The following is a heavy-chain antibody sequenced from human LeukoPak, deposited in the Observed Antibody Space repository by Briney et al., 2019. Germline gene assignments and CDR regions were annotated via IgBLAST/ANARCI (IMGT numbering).Heavy chain of an antibody. CDR3: AKAPIAAVDRGYFDF. Sequence: PGGSLRLSCAASGFTFSSYAMNWVRLAPGKGLECVSIISGSGGSIDYADSVKGRFTISRDNSKNTLYLQMNSLRAEDTAVYFCAKAPIAAVDRGYFDFWGQGALVTVSS. D-gene: IGHD6-13*01. CDR1: GFTFSSYA. J-gene: IGHJ4*02. CDR2: ISGSGGSI. V-gene: IGHV3-23*01.